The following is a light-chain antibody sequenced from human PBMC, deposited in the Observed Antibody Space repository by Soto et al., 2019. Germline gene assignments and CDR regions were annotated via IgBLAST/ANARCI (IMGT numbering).Light chain of an antibody. CDR1: QSVSSSY. CDR3: QQYGSSPGT. Sequence: EIVLTQSPGTLSLSPGERATLSCRASQSVSSSYLAWYQQKPGQAPRLLIYGASSRATGIPDRFSGSGSGKYFTLPISRLEPEDFAVYYCQQYGSSPGTFGQGTKVEIK. V-gene: IGKV3-20*01. CDR2: GAS. J-gene: IGKJ1*01.